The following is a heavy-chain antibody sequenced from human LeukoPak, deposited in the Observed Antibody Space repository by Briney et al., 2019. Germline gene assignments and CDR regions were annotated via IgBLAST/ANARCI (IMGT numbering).Heavy chain of an antibody. J-gene: IGHJ4*02. Sequence: ASVKVSCKASGYTFTSYDINWGRQATGQGLEWMGWMNPNSGNTGDAQKFQGRVTMHRNTSISTAYMELSSLRSEDTAVYYCARVRVRGMLDWGQGTLVPVSS. V-gene: IGHV1-8*01. D-gene: IGHD3-10*01. CDR1: GYTFTSYD. CDR2: MNPNSGNT. CDR3: ARVRVRGMLD.